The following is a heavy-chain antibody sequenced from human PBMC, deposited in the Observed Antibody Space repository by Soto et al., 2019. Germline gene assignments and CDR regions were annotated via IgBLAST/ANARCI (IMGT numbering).Heavy chain of an antibody. CDR2: TYYRSKWYN. Sequence: SQTLSLTCAISGDSVSSNSAAWNWIRQSPSRGLEWLGRTYYRSKWYNDYAVSVKSRITINPDTSKNQFSLQLNSVTPEDTAVYYCARSHSNSSGWYYYYYYGMDVWGQGTTVTVSS. D-gene: IGHD6-19*01. J-gene: IGHJ6*02. CDR1: GDSVSSNSAA. V-gene: IGHV6-1*01. CDR3: ARSHSNSSGWYYYYYYGMDV.